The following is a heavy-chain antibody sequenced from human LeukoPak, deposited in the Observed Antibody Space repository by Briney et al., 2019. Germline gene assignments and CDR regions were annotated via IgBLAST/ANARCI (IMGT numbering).Heavy chain of an antibody. D-gene: IGHD3-10*01. V-gene: IGHV3-30-3*01. Sequence: GGSLRLSCAASGFTFSSYAMHWVRQAPGKGLEWVAVISYDGSNKYYADSAKGRFTISRDNSKNTLYLQMNSLRAEDTAVYYCARAGGPDLYWFDPWGQGTLVTVSS. CDR1: GFTFSSYA. J-gene: IGHJ5*02. CDR2: ISYDGSNK. CDR3: ARAGGPDLYWFDP.